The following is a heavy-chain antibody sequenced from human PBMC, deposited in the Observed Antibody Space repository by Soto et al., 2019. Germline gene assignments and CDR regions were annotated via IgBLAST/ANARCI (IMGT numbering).Heavy chain of an antibody. CDR3: AGMPYTSGLRFDP. Sequence: PSETLSLTCNMSGDSYSISTYSWSWIRQPPGKALQWIGFIYQSGFTSYNPSLASRVSISLDRSNNQCSLKLKSVTAADTAVYFCAGMPYTSGLRFDPWGPGTLVTVSS. J-gene: IGHJ5*02. V-gene: IGHV4-30-2*01. CDR1: GDSYSISTYS. CDR2: IYQSGFT. D-gene: IGHD6-19*01.